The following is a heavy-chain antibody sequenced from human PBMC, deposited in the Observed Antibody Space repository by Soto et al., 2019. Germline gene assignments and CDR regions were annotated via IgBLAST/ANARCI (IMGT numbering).Heavy chain of an antibody. CDR2: ISASGGDT. CDR3: ARPRGYGIFDAYDI. J-gene: IGHJ3*02. V-gene: IGHV3-23*01. CDR1: GISLNTHS. D-gene: IGHD4-17*01. Sequence: PGGSLRLSCAASGISLNTHSMSWVRQAPGKGLEWVSAISASGGDTYHADSVKGRFTISRDNSIDTLYLQMSSLRTGDTALYYCARPRGYGIFDAYDIWGQGAMVTVSS.